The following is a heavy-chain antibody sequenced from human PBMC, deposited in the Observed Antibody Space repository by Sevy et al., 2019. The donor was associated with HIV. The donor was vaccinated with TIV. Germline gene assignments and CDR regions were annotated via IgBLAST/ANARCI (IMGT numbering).Heavy chain of an antibody. CDR1: GYTFTGYY. J-gene: IGHJ6*02. V-gene: IGHV1-2*02. D-gene: IGHD2-2*01. Sequence: ASVKVSCKASGYTFTGYYMHWVRQAPGQGLEWMGGINPNSGGTKYAQKFQGRVTITRDTTISTAYMEVSRLRSDDTAVFYCARDPGDCSSTTCYRSMDVWGQGTTVTVSS. CDR2: INPNSGGT. CDR3: ARDPGDCSSTTCYRSMDV.